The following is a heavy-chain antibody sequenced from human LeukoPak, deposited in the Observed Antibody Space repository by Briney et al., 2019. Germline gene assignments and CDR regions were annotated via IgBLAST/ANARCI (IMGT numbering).Heavy chain of an antibody. CDR2: IYPGDSDT. D-gene: IGHD3-22*01. Sequence: GESLKISCKGSGYSFTSYWIGWVRQMPGKGLEWMEIIYPGDSDTRYSPSFQGQVTISADKSISTAYLQWSSLKASDTAMYYCARSGYYYDSSGVHFDYWGQGTLVTVSS. J-gene: IGHJ4*02. CDR3: ARSGYYYDSSGVHFDY. CDR1: GYSFTSYW. V-gene: IGHV5-51*01.